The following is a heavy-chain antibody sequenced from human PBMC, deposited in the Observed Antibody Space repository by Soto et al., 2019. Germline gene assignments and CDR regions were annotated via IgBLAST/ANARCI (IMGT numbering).Heavy chain of an antibody. D-gene: IGHD3-16*01. V-gene: IGHV3-74*01. CDR3: ARGGRGGFDY. J-gene: IGHJ4*01. CDR1: GFTLSDYW. CDR2: INIDGSTT. Sequence: GGSLRLSCAASGFTLSDYWMRWVRQAPGKGLVWVSRINIDGSTTNYADSVRGRFIISRDNAKNTLYLQMNSLRAEGTAVYYCARGGRGGFDYWGHGTLVTVSS.